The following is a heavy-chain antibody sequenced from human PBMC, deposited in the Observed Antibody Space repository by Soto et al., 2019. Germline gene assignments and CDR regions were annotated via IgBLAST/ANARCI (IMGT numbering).Heavy chain of an antibody. CDR2: IYYSGST. J-gene: IGHJ5*02. CDR1: GGSISSYY. Sequence: SETLSLTCTVSGGSISSYYWSWIRQPPGKGLEWIGYIYYSGSTNYNPSLKSRVTISVDTSKNQFSLKLSSVTAADTAVYYCARVRGLLLWFGEFYTQNWFDPWGQGTLVTVSS. CDR3: ARVRGLLLWFGEFYTQNWFDP. D-gene: IGHD3-10*01. V-gene: IGHV4-59*01.